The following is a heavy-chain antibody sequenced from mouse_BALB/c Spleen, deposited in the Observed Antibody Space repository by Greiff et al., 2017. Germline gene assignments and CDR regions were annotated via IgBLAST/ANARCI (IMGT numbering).Heavy chain of an antibody. Sequence: EVKLMESGAGLVKPGGSLKLSCAASGFTFTSYDMAWVRQSPEKRLEWVAEISSGGSYTYYPDTVTGRFTISRDNNKNTLYLVMSSLRAADTAMYYCAGRNNSGYHAMDDWGQGTSVTVSS. CDR3: AGRNNSGYHAMDD. CDR2: ISSGGSYT. D-gene: IGHD3-1*01. J-gene: IGHJ4*01. CDR1: GFTFTSYD. V-gene: IGHV5-9-4*01.